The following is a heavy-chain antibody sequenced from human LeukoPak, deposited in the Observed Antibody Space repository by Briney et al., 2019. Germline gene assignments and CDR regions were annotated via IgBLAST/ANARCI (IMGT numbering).Heavy chain of an antibody. J-gene: IGHJ4*02. V-gene: IGHV3-21*06. CDR2: ISSSGSYI. Sequence: PGGSLRLSCAASGFTFSSYSMNWVRQAPGKGLEWVSSISSSGSYIYYADSVKGRFTISRDNAENSLYLQMNSLRAEDTAVYYCARNREPYCTGGTCYSTGDYWGQGSLVTVSS. CDR1: GFTFSSYS. D-gene: IGHD2-15*01. CDR3: ARNREPYCTGGTCYSTGDY.